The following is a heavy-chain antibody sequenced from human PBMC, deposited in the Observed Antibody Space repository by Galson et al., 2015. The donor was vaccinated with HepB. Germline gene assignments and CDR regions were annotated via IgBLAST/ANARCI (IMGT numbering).Heavy chain of an antibody. CDR1: GFTFSNYG. Sequence: SLRLSCAASGFTFSNYGMHWVRQAPGKGLEWVALVSHDGSYKSYAESVKGRFTSFRDNSKGTLYLQMNSLRPEDTAVYYCAKNPAGRVGVNHRGHYFNDWGQGTLVTGFS. V-gene: IGHV3-30*18. CDR3: AKNPAGRVGVNHRGHYFND. J-gene: IGHJ4*02. CDR2: VSHDGSYK. D-gene: IGHD1-14*01.